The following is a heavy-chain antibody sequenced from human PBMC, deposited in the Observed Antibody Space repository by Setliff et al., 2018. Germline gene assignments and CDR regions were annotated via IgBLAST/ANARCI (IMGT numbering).Heavy chain of an antibody. CDR3: ARTPDGFLGDGYNLNTLGYFDS. J-gene: IGHJ4*02. Sequence: GSLRLSCAASGFTFRSYTMNWVRQAPGKGLEWIGEINHSGSTNYNPSLKSRVTISVDTSKNQSSLKLSSVTAADTAVYYCARTPDGFLGDGYNLNTLGYFDSWGQGTLVTV. CDR1: GFTFRSYT. D-gene: IGHD3-3*01. V-gene: IGHV4-34*01. CDR2: INHSGST.